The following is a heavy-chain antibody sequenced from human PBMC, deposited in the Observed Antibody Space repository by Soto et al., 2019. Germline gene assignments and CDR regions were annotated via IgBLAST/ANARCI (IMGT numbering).Heavy chain of an antibody. CDR1: GGTFSSYA. CDR2: IIPIFGTA. V-gene: IGHV1-69*01. D-gene: IGHD3-22*01. J-gene: IGHJ2*01. CDR3: ARDLTMIVVGEGDWYFDL. Sequence: QVQLVQSGAEVKKPGSSVKVSCKASGGTFSSYAISWVRQAPGQGLELMGGIIPIFGTANYSQKFQGRVTINEDESTSTAYMELSSLRSEDTAVYYCARDLTMIVVGEGDWYFDLWGRGTLVTVSS.